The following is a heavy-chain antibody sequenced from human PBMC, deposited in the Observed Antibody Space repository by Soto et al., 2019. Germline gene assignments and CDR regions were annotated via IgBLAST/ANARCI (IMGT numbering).Heavy chain of an antibody. CDR1: GFNFSLYE. V-gene: IGHV3-48*03. CDR2: ISSSGSTI. Sequence: RASLRLSCAAYGFNFSLYEMSWVRQAPGKGLEWISYISSSGSTIYYADSVKGRFTISRDNAKNSLFRQMNSLRAEDTAAYYCARDGYGDPYYYYAMDVWGKGTTVTVSS. D-gene: IGHD4-17*01. CDR3: ARDGYGDPYYYYAMDV. J-gene: IGHJ6*04.